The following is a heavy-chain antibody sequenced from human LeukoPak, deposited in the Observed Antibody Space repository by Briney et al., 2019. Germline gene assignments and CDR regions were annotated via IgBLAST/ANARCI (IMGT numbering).Heavy chain of an antibody. CDR1: GFTFSSYA. D-gene: IGHD3-22*01. CDR3: ANTDYYDTSALDY. V-gene: IGHV3-23*01. Sequence: GGPLRLSCAASGFTFSSYAMSWVRQAPGKGLEWVSAIRRTGGSTYYADSVKGRFTISRDNSKNTLYLQMNSLRAEDTAVYYCANTDYYDTSALDYWGQGTLVTVSS. CDR2: IRRTGGST. J-gene: IGHJ4*02.